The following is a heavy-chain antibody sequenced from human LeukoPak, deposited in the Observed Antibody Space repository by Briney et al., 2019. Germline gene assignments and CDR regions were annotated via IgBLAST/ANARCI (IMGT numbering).Heavy chain of an antibody. CDR3: ARLIYDSGSYSDY. CDR2: ISAYNGNT. CDR1: GYTFTSYG. J-gene: IGHJ4*02. D-gene: IGHD3-10*01. Sequence: GASVKVSRKASGYTFTSYGISWVRQAPGQGLEWMGWISAYNGNTNYAQKLQGRVTMTTDTSTSTAYMELSSLKSEDTAVYYCARLIYDSGSYSDYWGQGTLVTVSS. V-gene: IGHV1-18*01.